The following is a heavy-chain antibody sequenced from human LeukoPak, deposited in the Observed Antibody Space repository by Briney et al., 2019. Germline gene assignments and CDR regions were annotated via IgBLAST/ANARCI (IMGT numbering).Heavy chain of an antibody. Sequence: PGGSLRLSCAASGFTFSSYWMSWVRQAPGKGLEWVANIKQDGSEKYYVDSVKGRFIISRDNAKNSLYLQMNSLRAEDTAVYYCARVEHNWNYMAPYYYYYMDVWGKGTTVTVSS. D-gene: IGHD1-7*01. CDR3: ARVEHNWNYMAPYYYYYMDV. J-gene: IGHJ6*03. V-gene: IGHV3-7*01. CDR2: IKQDGSEK. CDR1: GFTFSSYW.